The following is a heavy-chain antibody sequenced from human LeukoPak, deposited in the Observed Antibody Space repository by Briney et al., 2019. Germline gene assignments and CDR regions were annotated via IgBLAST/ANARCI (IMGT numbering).Heavy chain of an antibody. CDR2: ISAYNGNT. CDR3: ARAWGIVVVPAGGGFDY. Sequence: GASVKVFCKASGYTFTSYGISWVRQAPGQGLEWMGWISAYNGNTNYAQKLQGRVTMTTDTSTSTAYMELRSLRSDDTAVYYCARAWGIVVVPAGGGFDYWGQGTLVTVSS. V-gene: IGHV1-18*01. D-gene: IGHD2-2*01. J-gene: IGHJ4*02. CDR1: GYTFTSYG.